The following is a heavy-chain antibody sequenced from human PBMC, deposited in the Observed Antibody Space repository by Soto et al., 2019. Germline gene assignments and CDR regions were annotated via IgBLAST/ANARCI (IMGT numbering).Heavy chain of an antibody. V-gene: IGHV3-21*01. CDR3: ARESEDLTSNFDY. Sequence: GGSLRLSCAASGFTFTRYSMNWVRQAPGKGLEWVSSISSTTNYIYYAGSMKGRFTVSRDNAKNSVYLEMNSLSAEDTAVYYCARESEDLTSNFDYWGQGTLVTVSS. J-gene: IGHJ4*02. CDR1: GFTFTRYS. CDR2: ISSTTNYI.